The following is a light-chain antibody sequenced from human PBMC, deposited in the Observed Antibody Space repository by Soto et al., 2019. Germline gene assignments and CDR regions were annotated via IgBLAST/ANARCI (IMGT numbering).Light chain of an antibody. CDR2: LGS. V-gene: IGKV2-28*01. J-gene: IGKJ5*01. Sequence: DIVMTQSPLSLPVTPGEPASISCRSSQSLLHSNGYNYLDWYLQKPGQSPQLLIYLGSNRASGVPDRFGGSGSVTDFTLKISRVEAEDVGVHHCMQALHTPSITFGQGTRLEIK. CDR3: MQALHTPSIT. CDR1: QSLLHSNGYNY.